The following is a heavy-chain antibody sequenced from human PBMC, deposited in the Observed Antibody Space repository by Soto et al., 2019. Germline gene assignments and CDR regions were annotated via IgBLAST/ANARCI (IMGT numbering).Heavy chain of an antibody. D-gene: IGHD3-3*02. J-gene: IGHJ4*02. CDR2: IYYSGTT. CDR3: ARQGRSSSIRFFDY. Sequence: QLQLQESGPGLVKPSETLSLTCTVSGGSISSSSYYWGWIRQPPEKGLEWIGSIYYSGTTYYNPSLKSRVTISVDTSMNQFSLKLSSVTAADTAVYYCARQGRSSSIRFFDYWGQGSLVTVSS. CDR1: GGSISSSSYY. V-gene: IGHV4-39*01.